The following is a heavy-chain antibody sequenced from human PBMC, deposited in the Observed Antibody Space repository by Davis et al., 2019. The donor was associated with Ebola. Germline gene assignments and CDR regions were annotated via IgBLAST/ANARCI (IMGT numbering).Heavy chain of an antibody. CDR2: IKQDGSDR. Sequence: GESLKIFCEASGFTFTDYYISWVRQAPGKGLEWVANIKQDGSDRFYVDSVKGRFTISRDNARNSVYLQMTNLRVDDTAVYYCATDSPFDFWGQGTMVIVSS. J-gene: IGHJ3*01. CDR1: GFTFTDYY. CDR3: ATDSPFDF. V-gene: IGHV3-7*03.